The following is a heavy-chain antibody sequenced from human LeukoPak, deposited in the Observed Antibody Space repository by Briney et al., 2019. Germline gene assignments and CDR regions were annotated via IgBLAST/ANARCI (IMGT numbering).Heavy chain of an antibody. Sequence: GASVKFSCKASGYTFTGYYMHWVRQAPGQGLEWMGWINPNSGSTNYAQKFQGRVTMTRDTSISTAYMELSRLRSDDTAVYYCARDDFRIYDSSGYSLHWGQGTQVTVSS. D-gene: IGHD3-22*01. J-gene: IGHJ4*02. CDR1: GYTFTGYY. V-gene: IGHV1-2*02. CDR3: ARDDFRIYDSSGYSLH. CDR2: INPNSGST.